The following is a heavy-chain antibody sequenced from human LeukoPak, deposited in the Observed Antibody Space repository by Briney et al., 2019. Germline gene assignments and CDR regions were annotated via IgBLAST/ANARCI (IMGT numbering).Heavy chain of an antibody. CDR2: ISRSGSTI. V-gene: IGHV3-11*01. CDR1: GFTFSDYY. J-gene: IGHJ4*02. D-gene: IGHD7-27*01. Sequence: GGSLRLSCVASGFTFSDYYMSWIRQAPGKGLEWVSYISRSGSTIYYADSVKGRFTISRDNAKNSLYLQMNSLRAEDTAVYYCARASGDGPLFYYWGQGTLVTVSS. CDR3: ARASGDGPLFYY.